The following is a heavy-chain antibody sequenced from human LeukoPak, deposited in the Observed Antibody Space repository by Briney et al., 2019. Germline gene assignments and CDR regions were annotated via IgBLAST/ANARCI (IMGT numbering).Heavy chain of an antibody. Sequence: ASVKVSCKASGYTFTGYYMHWVRQALGQGLEWMGWINPNSGGTNYAQKFQGRVTMTRDTSISTAYMELSRLRSDDTAVYYCARDIRPLGPAYYFDYWGQGTLVTVSS. D-gene: IGHD1-1*01. CDR1: GYTFTGYY. CDR2: INPNSGGT. V-gene: IGHV1-2*02. CDR3: ARDIRPLGPAYYFDY. J-gene: IGHJ4*02.